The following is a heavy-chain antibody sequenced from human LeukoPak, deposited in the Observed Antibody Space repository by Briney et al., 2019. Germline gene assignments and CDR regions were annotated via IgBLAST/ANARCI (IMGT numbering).Heavy chain of an antibody. J-gene: IGHJ4*02. D-gene: IGHD3-10*01. Sequence: IPSQTLSLTCTVSGGSISSGDYYWSWIRQPPGKGLEWIGYIYYSGSTYYNPSLKSRVTISVDTSKNQFSLKLSSVTAADTAVYYCARGTVTYYYASYYFDYWGQGTLVTVSS. CDR2: IYYSGST. V-gene: IGHV4-30-4*01. CDR1: GGSISSGDYY. CDR3: ARGTVTYYYASYYFDY.